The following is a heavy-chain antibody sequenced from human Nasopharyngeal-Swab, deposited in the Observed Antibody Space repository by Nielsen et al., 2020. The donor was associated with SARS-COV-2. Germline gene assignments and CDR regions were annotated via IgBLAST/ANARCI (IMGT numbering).Heavy chain of an antibody. CDR2: ISSSGSTI. CDR3: ARDRHGDDSRNYYYGMDV. Sequence: GESLKISCAASGFTFSDYYMSWIRQAPGKGLEWVSYISSSGSTIYYADSVKGRFTISRDNAKKSLYLQMNSLSAEDTAVYYCARDRHGDDSRNYYYGMDVWGQGTTVSVSS. D-gene: IGHD4-23*01. V-gene: IGHV3-11*01. CDR1: GFTFSDYY. J-gene: IGHJ6*02.